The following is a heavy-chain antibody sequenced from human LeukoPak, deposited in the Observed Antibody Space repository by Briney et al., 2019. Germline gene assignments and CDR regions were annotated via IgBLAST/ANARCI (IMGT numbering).Heavy chain of an antibody. CDR2: IYTSGST. J-gene: IGHJ4*02. Sequence: SQTLSLTCTVSGGSISSGSYYWSWIRQPAGKGLEWIGRIYTSGSTNYNPSLKSRVTVSVDTSKNQFSLKLSSVTAADTAVYYCARDIAAAGTFDYWGQGTLVTVSS. CDR1: GGSISSGSYY. V-gene: IGHV4-61*02. CDR3: ARDIAAAGTFDY. D-gene: IGHD6-13*01.